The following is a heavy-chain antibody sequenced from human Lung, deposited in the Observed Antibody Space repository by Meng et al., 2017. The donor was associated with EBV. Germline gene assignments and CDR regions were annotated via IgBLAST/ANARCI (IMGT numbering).Heavy chain of an antibody. J-gene: IGHJ4*02. Sequence: EAQLVESGGVLVQPGGSLRLSCAASGFTFNTYWMHWVRQAPGKGLEWISRINEDGRTTTYADSVKGRFIISRDNTKNTLYLQMNSLRVEDTALYFCSRDLAGPYDDWGQGTLVTVSS. D-gene: IGHD3-3*02. CDR2: INEDGRTT. V-gene: IGHV3-74*01. CDR3: SRDLAGPYDD. CDR1: GFTFNTYW.